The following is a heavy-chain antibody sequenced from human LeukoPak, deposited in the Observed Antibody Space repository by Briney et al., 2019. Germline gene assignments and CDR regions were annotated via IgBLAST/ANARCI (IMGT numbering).Heavy chain of an antibody. CDR1: GFTFSSYA. CDR3: ARGYSSSWYVSPVYREKYFDY. D-gene: IGHD6-13*01. J-gene: IGHJ4*02. V-gene: IGHV3-23*01. CDR2: ISGSGGST. Sequence: PGGSLRLSCAASGFTFSSYAMSWVRQAPGKGLEWVSAISGSGGSTYYADSVKGRFTISRDNSKNTLYLQMNSLRAEDTAVYYCARGYSSSWYVSPVYREKYFDYWGQGTLVTVSS.